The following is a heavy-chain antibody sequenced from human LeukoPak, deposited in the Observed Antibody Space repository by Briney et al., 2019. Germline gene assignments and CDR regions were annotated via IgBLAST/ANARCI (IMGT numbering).Heavy chain of an antibody. CDR2: ISGSGGST. D-gene: IGHD2-15*01. CDR3: AKGQIGGGSCFPFDY. CDR1: GFTFSSYA. Sequence: GGSLRLSCAASGFTFSSYAVSWVRQAPGKGLEWVSAISGSGGSTYYADSVKGRFTISRDNSKNTLYLQMNSLRAEDTAVYYCAKGQIGGGSCFPFDYWGQGTLVTVSS. V-gene: IGHV3-23*01. J-gene: IGHJ4*02.